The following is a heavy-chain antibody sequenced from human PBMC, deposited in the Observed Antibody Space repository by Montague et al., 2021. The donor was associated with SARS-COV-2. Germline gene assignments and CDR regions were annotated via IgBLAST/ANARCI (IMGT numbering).Heavy chain of an antibody. CDR1: GDIVSTYGVA. J-gene: IGHJ4*02. D-gene: IGHD3-10*01. CDR2: TIYTGSAWYN. CDR3: ARHSYRTFDF. Sequence: CAISGDIVSTYGVAWDWIRQSPSRGLEWLGMTIYTGSAWYNEYAESVKGRITINPDTPKNQFSLYLTSVTPEDTAVYYCARHSYRTFDFWGQGTLVTVSS. V-gene: IGHV6-1*01.